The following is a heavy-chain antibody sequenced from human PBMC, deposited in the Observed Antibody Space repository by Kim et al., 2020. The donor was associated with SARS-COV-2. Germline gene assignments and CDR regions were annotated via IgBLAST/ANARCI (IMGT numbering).Heavy chain of an antibody. CDR1: GGSFSGYY. J-gene: IGHJ4*02. V-gene: IGHV4-34*01. D-gene: IGHD1-26*01. CDR3: ASGLLVGATLVY. CDR2: INHSGST. Sequence: SETLSLTCAVYGGSFSGYYWSWIRQPPGKGLEWIGEINHSGSTNYNPSLKSRVTISVDTSKNQFSLKLSSVTAADTAVYYCASGLLVGATLVYWGQGTLVTVSS.